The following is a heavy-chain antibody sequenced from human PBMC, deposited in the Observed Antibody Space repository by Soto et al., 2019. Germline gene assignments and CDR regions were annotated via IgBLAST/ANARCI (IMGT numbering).Heavy chain of an antibody. J-gene: IGHJ6*03. Sequence: TLSLTCTVSGGSISSSSYYWGWIRQPPGKGLEWIGSIYYSGSTYYNPSLKSRVTISVDTSKNQFSLKLSSVTAADTAVYYCAADLYCSGGSCYLPYYYMDVWGKGTTVTVSS. CDR3: AADLYCSGGSCYLPYYYMDV. CDR2: IYYSGST. V-gene: IGHV4-39*01. CDR1: GGSISSSSYY. D-gene: IGHD2-15*01.